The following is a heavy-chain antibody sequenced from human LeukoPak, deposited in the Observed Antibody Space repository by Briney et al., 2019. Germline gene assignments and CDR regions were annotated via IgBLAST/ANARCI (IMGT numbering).Heavy chain of an antibody. D-gene: IGHD1-7*01. CDR3: ARGAGTTVYYIDV. Sequence: GGSLRLSCAASGFTFSTFPMHWVRQAPGKGLQWLAVVSQDGAHTYSADSVKGRFTISRDNSKNMLFLQMNRLTTGDTAVYYCARGAGTTVYYIDVWGNGTTVTVSS. CDR1: GFTFSTFP. CDR2: VSQDGAHT. V-gene: IGHV3-30*01. J-gene: IGHJ6*03.